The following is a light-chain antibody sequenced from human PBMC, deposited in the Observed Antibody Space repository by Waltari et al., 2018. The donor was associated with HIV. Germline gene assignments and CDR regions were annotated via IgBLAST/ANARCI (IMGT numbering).Light chain of an antibody. CDR3: LQYGVSPRT. CDR1: QRLGRGPFGTTFFGNNN. V-gene: IGKV3-20*01. CDR2: GAS. J-gene: IGKJ1*01. Sequence: LTQTPVILYSSIGDNVTLSYRASQRLGRGPFGTTFFGNNNLAWYPQRPGQSPRLLLYGASTRATGSSDRLSGTESGPDFALAISGLQLEDFGTYFCLQYGVSPRTFGQGTKMQF.